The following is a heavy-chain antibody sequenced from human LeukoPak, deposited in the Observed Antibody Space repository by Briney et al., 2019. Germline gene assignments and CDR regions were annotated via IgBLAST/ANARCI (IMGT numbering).Heavy chain of an antibody. J-gene: IGHJ4*02. V-gene: IGHV3-33*01. CDR1: GFTFSSYG. CDR3: ARSYSGYDPTLFDY. Sequence: GRSLRLSCAASGFTFSSYGMHWVRQAPGKGLEWVAVIWYDGSNKYCADSVKGRFTISRDNSKNTLYLQMNSLRAEDTAVYYCARSYSGYDPTLFDYWGQETLVTVSS. D-gene: IGHD5-12*01. CDR2: IWYDGSNK.